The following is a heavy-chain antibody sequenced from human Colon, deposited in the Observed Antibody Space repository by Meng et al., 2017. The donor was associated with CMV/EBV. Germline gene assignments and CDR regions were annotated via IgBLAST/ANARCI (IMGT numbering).Heavy chain of an antibody. CDR1: GGSISSSQW. D-gene: IGHD5-12*01. CDR2: IYHTWST. J-gene: IGHJ4*02. Sequence: VSGGSISSSQWWSWVRQPPGKGLEWIGEIYHTWSTNYNPSLKSRVSISLDKSKNQVSLKLGSVTAADTAVYYCASLGSGYGGYERVVWGQGTLVTVSS. V-gene: IGHV4-4*02. CDR3: ASLGSGYGGYERVV.